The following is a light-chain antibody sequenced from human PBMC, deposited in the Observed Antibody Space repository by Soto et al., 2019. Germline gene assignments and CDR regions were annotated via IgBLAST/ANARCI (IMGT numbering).Light chain of an antibody. J-gene: IGKJ1*01. CDR1: QRISTY. Sequence: DIQLTQSQSSLSASLGDRITITCRASQRISTYLNWYQQKPGEAPTLLVYDSSTLQSGVPSRFSGSGFGAEFTLTVSSLQPEDFATYYCQQSYSNPTWTFGQGTKVEIK. V-gene: IGKV1-39*01. CDR3: QQSYSNPTWT. CDR2: DSS.